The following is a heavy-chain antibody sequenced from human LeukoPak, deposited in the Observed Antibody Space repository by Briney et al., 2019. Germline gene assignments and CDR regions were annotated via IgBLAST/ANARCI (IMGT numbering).Heavy chain of an antibody. CDR2: ISSSGSYI. CDR1: GFTFSTYS. D-gene: IGHD3-22*01. Sequence: PGGSLRLSCAASGFTFSTYSMNWVRQAPGKGLEWVSSISSSGSYIYYADSLKGRFTISRDNAKNSLYLQMNSLRAEDTAVYYCAREASSGHFLPLKYWGQGTLVTVSS. V-gene: IGHV3-21*01. J-gene: IGHJ4*02. CDR3: AREASSGHFLPLKY.